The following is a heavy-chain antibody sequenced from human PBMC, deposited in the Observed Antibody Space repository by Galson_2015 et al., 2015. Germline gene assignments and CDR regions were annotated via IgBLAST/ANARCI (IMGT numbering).Heavy chain of an antibody. Sequence: SETLSLTCTVSGGSISSATYYWGWLRQPAGRGLEWIGSIYYTGSTYYNPSLKSRVTISVDTSKNQFYLKLSSVTAADTALYYCASQPRLLLRHFYYYYYMDVWGKGTTVTVSS. CDR3: ASQPRLLLRHFYYYYYMDV. D-gene: IGHD2/OR15-2a*01. CDR1: GGSISSATYY. CDR2: IYYTGST. J-gene: IGHJ6*03. V-gene: IGHV4-39*01.